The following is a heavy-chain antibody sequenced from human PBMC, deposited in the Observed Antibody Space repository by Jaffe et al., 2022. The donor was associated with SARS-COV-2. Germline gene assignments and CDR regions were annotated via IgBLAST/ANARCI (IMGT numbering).Heavy chain of an antibody. J-gene: IGHJ3*02. CDR2: ISYDGGNK. CDR3: ARDRQWLLAFDI. CDR1: GFTFSTYA. D-gene: IGHD6-19*01. Sequence: QVQVVESGGGVVQPGRSLRLSCAASGFTFSTYAMHWVRQAPGKGLEWVAVISYDGGNKYYADSVRGRFTISRDNFKNTLYLQMNSLRAEDTAVYYCARDRQWLLAFDIWGQGTMVTVSS. V-gene: IGHV3-30*04.